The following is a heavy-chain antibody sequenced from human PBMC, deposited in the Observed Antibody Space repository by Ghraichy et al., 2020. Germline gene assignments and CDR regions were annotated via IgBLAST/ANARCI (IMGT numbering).Heavy chain of an antibody. D-gene: IGHD3-10*01. Sequence: SQTLSLTCAVYGWSFSGYYCSWIRQPPGKGLGWSGEINHSGSTNYNPSLKSRVTISVDTSKNQFSLTLSSVTAADTAVYYCARGVGSGTPPGHYYDGMDVWGQGTTVTVSS. CDR2: INHSGST. CDR3: ARGVGSGTPPGHYYDGMDV. CDR1: GWSFSGYY. V-gene: IGHV4-34*01. J-gene: IGHJ6*02.